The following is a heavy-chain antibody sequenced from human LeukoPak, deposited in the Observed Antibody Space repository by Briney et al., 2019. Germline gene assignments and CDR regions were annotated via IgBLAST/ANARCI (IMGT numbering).Heavy chain of an antibody. CDR3: ATPSNYDGSGAFDI. Sequence: AGGSLRLFCAASGFTVSSNYMSWVRQAPGKGLEWVSVIYSGGSTYYADSVKGRFTISRDNSKNTLYLQMNSLRAEDTAVYYCATPSNYDGSGAFDIWGQGTMVTVSS. D-gene: IGHD3-10*01. CDR1: GFTVSSNY. V-gene: IGHV3-66*01. J-gene: IGHJ3*02. CDR2: IYSGGST.